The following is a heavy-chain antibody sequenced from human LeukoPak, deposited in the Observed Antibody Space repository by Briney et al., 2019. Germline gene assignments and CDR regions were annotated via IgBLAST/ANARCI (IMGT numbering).Heavy chain of an antibody. J-gene: IGHJ4*02. CDR1: GFIFNNYG. CDR2: TRHDGTNE. Sequence: GGSLRLSCAASGFIFNNYGMHWVRQAPGKGPQWVAFTRHDGTNENYEASVRGRFTISRDNSKNTLYLQMNSLRPEDTAVYYCAKGDESDYWGEGTLVPVSS. CDR3: AKGDESDY. D-gene: IGHD2-21*02. V-gene: IGHV3-30*02.